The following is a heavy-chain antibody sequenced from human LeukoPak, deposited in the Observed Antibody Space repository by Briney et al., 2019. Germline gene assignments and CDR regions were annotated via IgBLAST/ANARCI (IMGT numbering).Heavy chain of an antibody. J-gene: IGHJ3*02. Sequence: SETLSLTCTVSGGSISSYYWSWIRQPPGKGLEWIGYIYYSGSTNYNPSLKSRVTISVDTSKNQFSPKLSSVTAADTAVYYCARAIAAAGTRGAFDIWGQGTMVTVSS. D-gene: IGHD6-13*01. CDR1: GGSISSYY. CDR3: ARAIAAAGTRGAFDI. CDR2: IYYSGST. V-gene: IGHV4-59*01.